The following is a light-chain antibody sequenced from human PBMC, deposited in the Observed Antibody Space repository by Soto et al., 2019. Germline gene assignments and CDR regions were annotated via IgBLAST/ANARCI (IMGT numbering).Light chain of an antibody. V-gene: IGKV1-5*03. CDR2: KAS. Sequence: DIQMTQSPSTLSGSVGDRVTITCRASQTISSWLAWYQQKPGKAPKIRIYKASTLKSGVPSRLSGSGSGTEFTLTISSLQTDDFATYYCQQYKSYWTFGQGTKVDIK. CDR3: QQYKSYWT. CDR1: QTISSW. J-gene: IGKJ1*01.